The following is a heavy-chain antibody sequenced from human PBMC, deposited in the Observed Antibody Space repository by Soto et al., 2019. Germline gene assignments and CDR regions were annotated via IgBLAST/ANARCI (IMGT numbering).Heavy chain of an antibody. D-gene: IGHD3-3*01. CDR1: GDSFTRYS. CDR2: RNFQGTT. Sequence: LSETPSLTCDVRGDSFTRYSLSWLRPPPRKGLEWVGGRNFQGTTNYPPSLRTRVSMSVDTSKSQISLNMSSVTAADTALYFCARKLEGSVRLVEWFSYMRFDPWGPGTLVTVSS. CDR3: ARKLEGSVRLVEWFSYMRFDP. V-gene: IGHV4-34*01. J-gene: IGHJ5*02.